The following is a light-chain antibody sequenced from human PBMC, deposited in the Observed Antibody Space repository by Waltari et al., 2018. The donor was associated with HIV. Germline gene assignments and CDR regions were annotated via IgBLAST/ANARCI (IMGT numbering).Light chain of an antibody. CDR3: QSYDNTLSGSRV. J-gene: IGLJ3*02. V-gene: IGLV1-40*01. CDR1: TSNIGSNHA. CDR2: GDS. Sequence: SVLMPPPSVSGPPGQRVTVSSPGNTSNIGSNHAARWYQPFQGTAPKLLIYGDSIRPSGVPDRFSGSKAGTSASLAITGLQAEDEGYYYCQSYDNTLSGSRVFGGGTKVTVL.